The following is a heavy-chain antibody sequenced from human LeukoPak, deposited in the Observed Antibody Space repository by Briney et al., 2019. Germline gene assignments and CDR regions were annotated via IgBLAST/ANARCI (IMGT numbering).Heavy chain of an antibody. J-gene: IGHJ6*04. Sequence: GRSLRLSCAASGFTFSSYGMHWVRQAPGKGLECVAVIWYDGSNKYYADSVKGRFTISRDNSKNTLYLQMNSLRAEDTAVYYCARDKVVPAAIDYYYGMDVWGKGTTVTVSS. CDR3: ARDKVVPAAIDYYYGMDV. CDR1: GFTFSSYG. V-gene: IGHV3-33*01. D-gene: IGHD2-2*02. CDR2: IWYDGSNK.